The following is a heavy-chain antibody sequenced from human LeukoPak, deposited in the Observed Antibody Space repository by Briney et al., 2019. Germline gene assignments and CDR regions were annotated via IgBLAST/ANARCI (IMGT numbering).Heavy chain of an antibody. D-gene: IGHD3-3*01. V-gene: IGHV4-59*08. CDR1: GGSISSYY. J-gene: IGHJ4*02. CDR2: IYYSGST. CDR3: ARHGSGGSTFGY. Sequence: SETLSLTCSVSGGSISSYYWSWIRQPPEKGLEWIGYIYYSGSTNYNPSLKSRVTISVDTSKNQFSLKLSSVTAADTAVYYCARHGSGGSTFGYWGQGTLVTVSS.